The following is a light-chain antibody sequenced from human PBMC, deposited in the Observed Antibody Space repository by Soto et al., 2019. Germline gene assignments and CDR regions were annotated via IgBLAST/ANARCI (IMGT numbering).Light chain of an antibody. J-gene: IGKJ4*01. CDR1: QSINSN. CDR2: GAS. Sequence: EVVMTQSPAALSVSPGERATLSCRASQSINSNLAWYQQKPGQAPRLLVYGASTMATGIPARFSGTGSGTEFTLTISSLQSEDFAVYFCQQRSNWPSTFGGGTKVEI. V-gene: IGKV3-15*01. CDR3: QQRSNWPST.